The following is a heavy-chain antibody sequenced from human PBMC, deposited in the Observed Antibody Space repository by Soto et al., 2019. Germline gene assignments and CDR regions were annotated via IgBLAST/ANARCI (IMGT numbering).Heavy chain of an antibody. Sequence: ASGKVSGKVSGYTLTELSMHWVRQAPGKGLEWMGGFAPEDGETIYAQKFQGRVTMTEDTSTDTAYMELSSLRSEDTAVYYCAKDNNYDCVLGSWRMDVWRHGTTATVS. V-gene: IGHV1-24*01. CDR3: AKDNNYDCVLGSWRMDV. CDR1: GYTLTELS. CDR2: FAPEDGET. D-gene: IGHD3-16*01. J-gene: IGHJ6*02.